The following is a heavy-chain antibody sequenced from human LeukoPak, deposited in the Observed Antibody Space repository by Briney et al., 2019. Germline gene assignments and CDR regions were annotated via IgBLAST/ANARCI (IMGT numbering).Heavy chain of an antibody. CDR2: IKQDGSEK. CDR1: GFTFSSSW. Sequence: PGGSLRLSCVASGFTFSSSWMSWVRQAPGKGLEWVANIKQDGSEKSYVESVRGRFTISRDNAKNSLYLQLHSLRAEDTALYYCARDNPPDYWGQGTLVTVSS. J-gene: IGHJ4*02. CDR3: ARDNPPDY. V-gene: IGHV3-7*03.